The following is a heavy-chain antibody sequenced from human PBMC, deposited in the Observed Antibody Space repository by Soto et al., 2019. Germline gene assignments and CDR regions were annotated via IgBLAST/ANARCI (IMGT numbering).Heavy chain of an antibody. J-gene: IGHJ4*02. CDR2: IYDGGRT. Sequence: QVQLQESGPGLVKPSQTLSLTCTVSGGSISTVDYWWSWIRQSPDIGLEWIGHIYDGGRTYNNPSLESRVTMSVDTAKGQLSLTLSSVSAADTAVYYCARGPSGDKVDSWGQGTLVTVSS. CDR1: GGSISTVDYW. CDR3: ARGPSGDKVDS. D-gene: IGHD7-27*01. V-gene: IGHV4-30-4*01.